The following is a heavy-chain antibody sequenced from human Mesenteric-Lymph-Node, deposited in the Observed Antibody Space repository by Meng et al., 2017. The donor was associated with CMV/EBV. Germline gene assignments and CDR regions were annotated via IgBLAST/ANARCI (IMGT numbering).Heavy chain of an antibody. J-gene: IGHJ1*01. CDR2: ISGSGGST. V-gene: IGHV3-23*01. CDR3: AKDSGYSGYDREYFQH. Sequence: GESLKISCAASGFTFSSYAMSWVRQAPGKGLEWVSAISGSGGSTYYADSVKGRFTISRDNSKNTLYLQMNSLRAEDTAVYYCAKDSGYSGYDREYFQHWGQGTLVTVSS. CDR1: GFTFSSYA. D-gene: IGHD5-12*01.